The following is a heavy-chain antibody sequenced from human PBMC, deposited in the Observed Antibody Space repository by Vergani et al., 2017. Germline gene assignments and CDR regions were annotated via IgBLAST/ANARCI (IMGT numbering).Heavy chain of an antibody. CDR1: GFSFSTYS. D-gene: IGHD2-21*01. J-gene: IGHJ4*02. V-gene: IGHV3-21*06. Sequence: EVQLQESGGGLVKPGGSLRVSCAASGFSFSTYSINWVRQAPGKGLEWVSSISGRSNYIYYADSLKGRFTISRDNSKNSVYLQMNSLRAEDTAIYYCARKKDCGRKDYYQVEPFDYWGQGTLV. CDR2: ISGRSNYI. CDR3: ARKKDCGRKDYYQVEPFDY.